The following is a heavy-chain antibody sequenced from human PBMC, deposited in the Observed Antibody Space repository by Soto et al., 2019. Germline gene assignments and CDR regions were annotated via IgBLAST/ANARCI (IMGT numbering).Heavy chain of an antibody. V-gene: IGHV3-30*18. J-gene: IGHJ6*02. Sequence: QVQLVESGGGVVQPGRSLSLSCAASGFTFSNYAVHWVRQAPGKGLGWVAVISHDGRNKYYADSVKGRFTISRDNSKNTVYVQMNSLRGEDTAVYYCAKDVGYCSGTTCYRSSYDGMDVWGQGTTVIVSS. CDR2: ISHDGRNK. CDR1: GFTFSNYA. CDR3: AKDVGYCSGTTCYRSSYDGMDV. D-gene: IGHD2-2*02.